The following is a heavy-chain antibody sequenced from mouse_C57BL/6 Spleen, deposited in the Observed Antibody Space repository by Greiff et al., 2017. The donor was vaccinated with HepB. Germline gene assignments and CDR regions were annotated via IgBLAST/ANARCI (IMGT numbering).Heavy chain of an antibody. CDR2: ISNLAYSI. D-gene: IGHD1-1*01. CDR1: GFTFSDYG. CDR3: ARRAVVEGYAMDY. V-gene: IGHV5-15*01. J-gene: IGHJ4*01. Sequence: EVQVVESGGGLVQPGGSLKLSCAASGFTFSDYGMAWVRQAPRKGPEWVAFISNLAYSIYYADTVTGRFTISRENAKNTLYLEMSSLRSEDTAMYYCARRAVVEGYAMDYWGQGTSVTVSS.